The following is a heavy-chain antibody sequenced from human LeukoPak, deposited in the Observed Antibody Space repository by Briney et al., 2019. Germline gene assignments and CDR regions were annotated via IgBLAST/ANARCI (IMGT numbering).Heavy chain of an antibody. CDR1: GFIDSSNY. V-gene: IGHV3-53*01. J-gene: IGHJ4*02. D-gene: IGHD2-15*01. CDR2: IYSGGSK. Sequence: GGSLRLSCSASGFIDSSNYMSWVRQAPGKGLEWVSLIYSGGSKYYADSVMGRCTISRDKSNNTLYLQMSSLRADDTAVYYCATGGRSGVAFESWGQGTLVTVPS. CDR3: ATGGRSGVAFES.